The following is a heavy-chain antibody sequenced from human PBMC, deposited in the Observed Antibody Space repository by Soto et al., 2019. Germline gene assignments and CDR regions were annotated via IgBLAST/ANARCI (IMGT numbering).Heavy chain of an antibody. J-gene: IGHJ4*02. D-gene: IGHD4-4*01. CDR2: INPNSGGT. Sequence: QVQLVQSGAEVKKPGASVKVSCKASGYTFTGYYMNWVRQAPGQGLEWMGWINPNSGGTNYAQKFQGGVTMTRDTAINTAYMELSRLRADDTAMYYCAGGSNNYEDFDYWGQGSLVTLSS. CDR1: GYTFTGYY. CDR3: AGGSNNYEDFDY. V-gene: IGHV1-2*02.